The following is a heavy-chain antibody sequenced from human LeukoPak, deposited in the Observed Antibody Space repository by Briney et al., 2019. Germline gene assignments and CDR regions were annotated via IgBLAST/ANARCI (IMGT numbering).Heavy chain of an antibody. CDR3: ARAGYGDYDYYYGMDV. CDR1: GGTFSSYA. D-gene: IGHD4-17*01. V-gene: IGHV1-69*06. Sequence: GASVKVSCKASGGTFSSYAISWVRQAPGQGLEWMGGIIPIFSAANYAQKFQGRVTITADKSASTAYMELSSLRSEDTAVYYCARAGYGDYDYYYGMDVWGKGTTVTVSS. J-gene: IGHJ6*04. CDR2: IIPIFSAA.